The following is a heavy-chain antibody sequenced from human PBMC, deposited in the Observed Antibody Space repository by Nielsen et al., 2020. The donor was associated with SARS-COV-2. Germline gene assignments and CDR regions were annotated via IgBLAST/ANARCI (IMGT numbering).Heavy chain of an antibody. D-gene: IGHD6-13*01. Sequence: GESLKISCAASGFTFSSYAMSWVRQAPGKGLEWVSSINGGSSYIYYADSVKGRFTISRDNARNSVYLQMNGLRAEDTAVYYCARGSSSWRNYFYYGMDVWGQGTTVTVSS. CDR2: INGGSSYI. V-gene: IGHV3-21*01. CDR1: GFTFSSYA. CDR3: ARGSSSWRNYFYYGMDV. J-gene: IGHJ6*02.